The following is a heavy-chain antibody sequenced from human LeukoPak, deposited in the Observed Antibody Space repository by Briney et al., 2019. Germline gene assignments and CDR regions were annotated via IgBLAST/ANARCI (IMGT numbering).Heavy chain of an antibody. V-gene: IGHV3-23*01. CDR2: ISGSGGST. J-gene: IGHJ6*02. CDR1: GFTFSSYA. D-gene: IGHD5-12*01. Sequence: PGGSLRLSCAASGFTFSSYAMSWVRQAPGKGLEWVSAISGSGGSTYYADSVKGRFTISRDNSKNTLYLQMNSLRAEDTAVYYCAKDLSGGRRPYSGYDQNYYYYYGMDVWGQGTTVTVSS. CDR3: AKDLSGGRRPYSGYDQNYYYYYGMDV.